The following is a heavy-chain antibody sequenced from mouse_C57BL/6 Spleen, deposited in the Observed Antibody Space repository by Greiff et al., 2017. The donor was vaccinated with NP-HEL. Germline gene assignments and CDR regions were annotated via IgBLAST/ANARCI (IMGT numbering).Heavy chain of an antibody. CDR2: IDPETGGT. Sequence: QVQLQQSGAELVRPGASVTLSCKASGYTFTDYEMHWVKQTPVHGLEWIGAIDPETGGTAYNQKFKGKAILTVDKSSSTAYMELRSLTSEDSAVYCCKITTADYWGQGTTLTVSS. V-gene: IGHV1-15*01. CDR3: KITTADY. D-gene: IGHD1-2*01. J-gene: IGHJ2*01. CDR1: GYTFTDYE.